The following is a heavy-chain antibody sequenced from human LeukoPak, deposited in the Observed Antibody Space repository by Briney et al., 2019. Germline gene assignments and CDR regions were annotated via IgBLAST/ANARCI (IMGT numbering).Heavy chain of an antibody. CDR1: GFTFSTYA. D-gene: IGHD2-15*01. CDR2: ISSTSTYI. Sequence: GGSLRLSCAASGFTFSTYAMSWVRQAPGKGLEWVSSISSTSTYISYADSVKGRFTISRDNAKNSLYLQMNSLRAEDTAVYYCARGGGNFDYWGQGTLVTVSS. J-gene: IGHJ4*02. CDR3: ARGGGNFDY. V-gene: IGHV3-21*01.